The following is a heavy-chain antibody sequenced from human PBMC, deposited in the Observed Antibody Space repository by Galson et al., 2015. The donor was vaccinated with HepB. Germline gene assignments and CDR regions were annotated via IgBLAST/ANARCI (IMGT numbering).Heavy chain of an antibody. V-gene: IGHV4-34*01. CDR2: INHSGST. CDR1: GGSFSGYY. CDR3: ASLKGVYSNPNDY. J-gene: IGHJ4*02. D-gene: IGHD6-13*01. Sequence: SETLSLTCAVYGGSFSGYYWGWIRQPPGEGLGSIGVINHSGSTNYNPSLKSRVTISVDTSKNQFFLKLSFGKAADTAVYYCASLKGVYSNPNDYWGQGTLVTVSS.